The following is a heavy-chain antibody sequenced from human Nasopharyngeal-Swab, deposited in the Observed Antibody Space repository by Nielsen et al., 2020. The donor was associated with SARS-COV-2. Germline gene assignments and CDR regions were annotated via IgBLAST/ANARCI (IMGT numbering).Heavy chain of an antibody. D-gene: IGHD6-19*01. CDR2: INPNSGGT. Sequence: ASLKVSCKASGYTFTGYYMHWVLQAPGQGLEWMGRINPNSGGTNYAQKFQGRVTMTRDTSISTAYMELSRLRSDDTAVYYCARVLYSSGGWFDPWGQGTLVTVSS. J-gene: IGHJ5*02. V-gene: IGHV1-2*06. CDR3: ARVLYSSGGWFDP. CDR1: GYTFTGYY.